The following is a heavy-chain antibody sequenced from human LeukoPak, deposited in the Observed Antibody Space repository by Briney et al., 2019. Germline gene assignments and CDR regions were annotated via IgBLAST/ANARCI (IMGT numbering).Heavy chain of an antibody. CDR2: INPNSGGT. V-gene: IGHV1-2*02. J-gene: IGHJ4*02. CDR1: GYTFTSYY. Sequence: ASVKVSCKASGYTFTSYYMHWVRQAPGRGLEGMGWINPNSGGTNYALRFQGRVTMTRDTSISTAYMELSRLRSDDTDVYYCASGSSYDSSGRGFDYWGQGTLVIVSS. D-gene: IGHD3-22*01. CDR3: ASGSSYDSSGRGFDY.